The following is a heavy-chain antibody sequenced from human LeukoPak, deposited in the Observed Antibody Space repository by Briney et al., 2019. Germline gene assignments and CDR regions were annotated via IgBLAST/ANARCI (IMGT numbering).Heavy chain of an antibody. CDR2: IYYSGST. CDR1: GGSISSGGYY. CDR3: ARVSTVVTYFDY. J-gene: IGHJ4*02. D-gene: IGHD4-23*01. V-gene: IGHV4-31*03. Sequence: PSQTLSLTCTVSGGSISSGGYYWSWLRQHPGKGLEWIGYIYYSGSTYYNPSLKSRVTISVDTSKNQFSLKLSSVTAADTAVYYCARVSTVVTYFDYWGQGTLVTVSS.